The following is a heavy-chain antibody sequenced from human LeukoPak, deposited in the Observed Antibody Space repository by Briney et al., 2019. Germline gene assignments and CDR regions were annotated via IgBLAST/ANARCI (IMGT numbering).Heavy chain of an antibody. Sequence: GGSLRLSCAASGFTFSSYAMSWVRQAPGKGLEWVSAISGSGGSTYYADSVKGRFTISRDNSKNTLYLQMNSLRAEDTAVYYCAKEARDCTKGVCYTRWFDPWGQGTLVTVSS. D-gene: IGHD2-8*01. CDR2: ISGSGGST. CDR1: GFTFSSYA. J-gene: IGHJ5*02. CDR3: AKEARDCTKGVCYTRWFDP. V-gene: IGHV3-23*01.